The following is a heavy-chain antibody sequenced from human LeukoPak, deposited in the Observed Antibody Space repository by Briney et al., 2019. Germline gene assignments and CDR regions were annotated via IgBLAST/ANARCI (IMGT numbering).Heavy chain of an antibody. CDR2: ISAYNGNT. V-gene: IGHV1-18*01. J-gene: IGHJ6*02. Sequence: ASVTVSCKASGYTFTSYGISWVRQAPGQGREWMGWISAYNGNTNYAPKFQGRVTMTTDTSTSTGNMELRSLGSDDSAVYYCARTGSGKVVDVWGQGTTVTVSS. CDR3: ARTGSGKVVDV. CDR1: GYTFTSYG. D-gene: IGHD1-26*01.